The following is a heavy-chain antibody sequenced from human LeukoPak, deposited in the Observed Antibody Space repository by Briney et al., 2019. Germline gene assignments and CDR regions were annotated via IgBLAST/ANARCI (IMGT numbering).Heavy chain of an antibody. V-gene: IGHV4-59*11. CDR2: IYYTGST. CDR3: ARDSPPT. J-gene: IGHJ5*02. Sequence: SETLSLTCTVSGGSINSHYWSWIRQPPGKGPEWIGYIYYTGSTNYNPSLKSRVTISIDTSKTQFSLNLSSVTAADTAVYYCARDSPPTWGQGTLVTVSS. CDR1: GGSINSHY.